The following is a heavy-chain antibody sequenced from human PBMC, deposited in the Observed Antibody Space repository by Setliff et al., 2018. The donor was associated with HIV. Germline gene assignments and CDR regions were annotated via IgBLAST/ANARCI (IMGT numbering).Heavy chain of an antibody. CDR3: ASFFVTTVTNQDY. V-gene: IGHV4-34*01. CDR1: GGSFSDYY. Sequence: SETLSLTCAVYGGSFSDYYWSWIRQPPGKGLEYIGSISHGSTYYTPSLDSRVTISVDTSNNQFSLKPTSVTAADTAMYYCASFFVTTVTNQDYWGQGTPVTVSS. D-gene: IGHD4-17*01. J-gene: IGHJ4*02. CDR2: ISHGST.